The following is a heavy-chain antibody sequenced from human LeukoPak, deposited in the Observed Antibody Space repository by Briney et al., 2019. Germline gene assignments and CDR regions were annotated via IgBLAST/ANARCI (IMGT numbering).Heavy chain of an antibody. Sequence: SETLSLTCTVSGGSISSYYWSWIRQPPGKGLEWIGYIYYSGSTNYNPSLKSRVTISVDTSKNQFSLKLSSVTAAETAVYYCARGGGGYNFYGWDYYYYYMDVWGKGTTVTVS. D-gene: IGHD5-24*01. CDR3: ARGGGGYNFYGWDYYYYYMDV. CDR1: GGSISSYY. J-gene: IGHJ6*03. CDR2: IYYSGST. V-gene: IGHV4-59*01.